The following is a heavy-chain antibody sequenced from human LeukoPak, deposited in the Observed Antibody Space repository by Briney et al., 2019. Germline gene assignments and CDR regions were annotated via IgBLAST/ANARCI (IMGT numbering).Heavy chain of an antibody. Sequence: GGSLRLSCAASGFTFSSYAMSWVRQAPGKGLEWVSAISGSGGSTYYADSVKGRFTISRDNSKNTLYLQMNSLRAEDTAVCYCAKDPSYYYDSSGYIDYWGQGTLVTVSS. CDR2: ISGSGGST. CDR1: GFTFSSYA. D-gene: IGHD3-22*01. J-gene: IGHJ4*02. CDR3: AKDPSYYYDSSGYIDY. V-gene: IGHV3-23*01.